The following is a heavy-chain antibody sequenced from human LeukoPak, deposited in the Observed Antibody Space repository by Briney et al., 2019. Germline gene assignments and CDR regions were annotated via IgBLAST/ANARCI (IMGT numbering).Heavy chain of an antibody. J-gene: IGHJ4*02. Sequence: GGSLRLSCAASGFTFSSYWMTWVRQAPGKGLEWVANIKQDGTDKYYVDSVKGRFTISRDNAKNSLYLQMNSLRAEDTAVYYCARAHYDILTGPNYFDYWGQGTLVTVSS. D-gene: IGHD3-9*01. V-gene: IGHV3-7*01. CDR2: IKQDGTDK. CDR1: GFTFSSYW. CDR3: ARAHYDILTGPNYFDY.